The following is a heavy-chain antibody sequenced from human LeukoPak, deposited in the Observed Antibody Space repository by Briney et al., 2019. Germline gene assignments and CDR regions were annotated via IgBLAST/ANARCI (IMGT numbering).Heavy chain of an antibody. CDR2: ISYDGNIK. D-gene: IGHD2-15*01. CDR1: GFTFSDYT. J-gene: IGHJ4*02. Sequence: GGSLRLSCAVSGFTFSDYTVYWVRLAPGKGLQWVATISYDGNIKYYADSVKGRFTISRDNSKNTLYLQMNSLRAEDTAVYYCAIDQGVVVIDTTPDYFDYWGQGTLVTVSS. CDR3: AIDQGVVVIDTTPDYFDY. V-gene: IGHV3-30*04.